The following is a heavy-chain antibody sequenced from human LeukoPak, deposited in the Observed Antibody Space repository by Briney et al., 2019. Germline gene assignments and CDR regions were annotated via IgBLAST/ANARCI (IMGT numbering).Heavy chain of an antibody. Sequence: ASVKVSCKASGYTFTGYYMHWVRQAPGQGLEWMGWINPNSGGTNYAQKFQGRVTMTRDTSISTAYMELSRLRSDDTAVYYCAVKGRITIFGVSERAFDYWGQGTLVTVSS. D-gene: IGHD3-3*01. CDR2: INPNSGGT. V-gene: IGHV1-2*02. CDR1: GYTFTGYY. J-gene: IGHJ4*02. CDR3: AVKGRITIFGVSERAFDY.